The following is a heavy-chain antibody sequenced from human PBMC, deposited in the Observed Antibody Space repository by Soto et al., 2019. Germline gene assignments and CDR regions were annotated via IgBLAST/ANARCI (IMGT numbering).Heavy chain of an antibody. CDR3: ARESGNYDFWSGYYPPYYYYGMDV. Sequence: PSETLSLTCTVSGGSISSGDYYWSWIRQPPGKGLEWIGYIYYSGSTYYNPSLKSRVTISVDTSKNQFSLKLSSVTAADTAVYYCARESGNYDFWSGYYPPYYYYGMDVWGQGTTVTV. J-gene: IGHJ6*02. D-gene: IGHD3-3*01. CDR1: GGSISSGDYY. V-gene: IGHV4-30-4*01. CDR2: IYYSGST.